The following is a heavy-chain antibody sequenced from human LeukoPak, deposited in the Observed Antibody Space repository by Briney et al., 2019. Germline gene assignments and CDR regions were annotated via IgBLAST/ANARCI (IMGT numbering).Heavy chain of an antibody. CDR1: GFTFSSYS. V-gene: IGHV3-48*01. CDR2: ISSSSSTI. Sequence: GGSLRLSCAASGFTFSSYSMNWVRQAPGKGLEWVSYISSSSSTIYYADSVKGRSTISRDNAKNSLYLQMNSLRAEDTAVYYCARDYYDSSGYYTWGQGTLVTVSS. D-gene: IGHD3-22*01. CDR3: ARDYYDSSGYYT. J-gene: IGHJ5*02.